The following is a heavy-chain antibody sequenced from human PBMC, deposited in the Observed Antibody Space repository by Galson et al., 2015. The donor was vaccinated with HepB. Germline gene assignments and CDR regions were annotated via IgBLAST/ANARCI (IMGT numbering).Heavy chain of an antibody. J-gene: IGHJ4*02. CDR1: GFTFSSYV. CDR3: VRFYSNYVGPDY. V-gene: IGHV3-23*01. D-gene: IGHD4-11*01. CDR2: ISGGGDTT. Sequence: SLRLSCAVSGFTFSSYVMSWVRQAPGKGLEWVSIISGGGDTTHYAESVKGRFTISRDNSKNTLFLQMNSLRAEDTAVYYCVRFYSNYVGPDYWGQGTLVTVSS.